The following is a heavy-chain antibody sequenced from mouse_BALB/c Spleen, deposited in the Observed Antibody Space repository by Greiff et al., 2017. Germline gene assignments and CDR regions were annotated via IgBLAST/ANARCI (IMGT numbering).Heavy chain of an antibody. V-gene: IGHV2-2*02. CDR3: ARTYYRYDGRYYYAMDY. D-gene: IGHD2-14*01. J-gene: IGHJ4*01. CDR1: GFSLTSYG. CDR2: IWSGGST. Sequence: VKLVESGPGLVQPSQSLSITCTVSGFSLTSYGVHWVRQSPGKGLEWLGVIWSGGSTDYNAAFISRLSISKDNSKSQVFFKMNSLQANDTAIYYCARTYYRYDGRYYYAMDYWGQGTSVTVSS.